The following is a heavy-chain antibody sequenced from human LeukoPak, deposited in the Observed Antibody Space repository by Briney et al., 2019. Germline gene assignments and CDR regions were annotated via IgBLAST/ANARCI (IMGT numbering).Heavy chain of an antibody. Sequence: GGSLEISCQGPGYRFTSYWIGWVRPLPGKGLEWMGIIYPGDSHTTYSPSFQGQVTMSADKSISTAYLQWSSLQASDTAMYYCARQGLGYCTSGVCPSDYWGQGTLVTVSS. D-gene: IGHD2-8*01. CDR1: GYRFTSYW. CDR3: ARQGLGYCTSGVCPSDY. CDR2: IYPGDSHT. V-gene: IGHV5-51*01. J-gene: IGHJ4*02.